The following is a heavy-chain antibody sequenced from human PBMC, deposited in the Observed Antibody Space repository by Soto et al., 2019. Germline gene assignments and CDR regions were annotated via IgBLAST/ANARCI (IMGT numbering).Heavy chain of an antibody. CDR3: PRQASWGYDFWSGYPRWYGLAV. J-gene: IGHJ6*02. D-gene: IGHD3-3*01. V-gene: IGHV3-73*01. CDR1: AVTFSGSA. CDR2: SRSKANSDAT. Sequence: GGALRLTCAASAVTFSGSAMHLVRQASGKGLEWVGRSRSKANSDATAYAASVKGRSTISRDDSKNTAYLQMNSLKTEDTAVYYCPRQASWGYDFWSGYPRWYGLAVWGQGTTVLVS.